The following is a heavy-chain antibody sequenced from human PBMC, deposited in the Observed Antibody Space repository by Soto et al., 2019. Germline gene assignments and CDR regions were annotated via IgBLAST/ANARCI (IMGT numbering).Heavy chain of an antibody. J-gene: IGHJ6*02. Sequence: ASVKVSCKASGYTFTGYYMHWVRQAPGQGLEWMGWINPNSGGTNYAQKFQGRVTMTRDTSISTAYMELSRLRSDDTAVYYCARAGTDPGLRYFDWLNYGMDVWGQGTTVTVSS. V-gene: IGHV1-2*02. CDR1: GYTFTGYY. D-gene: IGHD3-9*01. CDR3: ARAGTDPGLRYFDWLNYGMDV. CDR2: INPNSGGT.